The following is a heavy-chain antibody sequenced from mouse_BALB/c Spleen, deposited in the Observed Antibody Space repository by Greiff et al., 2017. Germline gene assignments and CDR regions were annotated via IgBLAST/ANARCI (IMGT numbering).Heavy chain of an antibody. D-gene: IGHD1-1*02. CDR2: ISYSGST. CDR3: ARRGGGKAWFAY. J-gene: IGHJ3*01. CDR1: GYSITSDYA. V-gene: IGHV3-2*02. Sequence: DVQLQESGPGLVKPSQSLSLTCTVTGYSITSDYAWNWIRQFPGNKLEWMGYISYSGSTSYNPSLKSRISITRDTSKNQFFLQLNSVTTEDTATYYCARRGGGKAWFAYWGQGTLVTVSA.